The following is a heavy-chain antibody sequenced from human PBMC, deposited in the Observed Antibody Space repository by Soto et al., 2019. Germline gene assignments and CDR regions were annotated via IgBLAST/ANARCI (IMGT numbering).Heavy chain of an antibody. Sequence: QAQLVQAGAEVKKPGAAVTVSCKAAGYTFSSYGISWVRQAPGQGLEWMGGISAYNGNTNYAQKVQGRGTMTTDTSTSTAYMELRSLRSDDTAVYYCARDRGVPALSGMDVWGQGTTVTVSS. CDR1: GYTFSSYG. J-gene: IGHJ6*02. V-gene: IGHV1-18*01. D-gene: IGHD2-2*01. CDR2: ISAYNGNT. CDR3: ARDRGVPALSGMDV.